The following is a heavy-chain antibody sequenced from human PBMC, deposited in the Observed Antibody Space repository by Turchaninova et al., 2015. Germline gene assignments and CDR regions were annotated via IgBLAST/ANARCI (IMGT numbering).Heavy chain of an antibody. CDR2: SRSDGSNK. V-gene: IGHV3-30*02. D-gene: IGHD6-19*01. CDR3: AKDEGYSSGWPQYFHH. Sequence: VQSSCWGGGGVQAGGARRITCAGYGLTISEKRMQWVCQASCTGLEVVAVSRSDGSNKYYAYSLKGRFTISRDKSNNTLSLQRNSLRAEDTAVYYCAKDEGYSSGWPQYFHHWGQGTLVTVSS. J-gene: IGHJ1*01. CDR1: GLTISEKR.